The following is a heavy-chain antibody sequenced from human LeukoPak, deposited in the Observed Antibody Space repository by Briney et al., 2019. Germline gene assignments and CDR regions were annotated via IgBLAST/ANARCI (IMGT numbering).Heavy chain of an antibody. CDR3: AKNRPLGGSGSYAFVY. D-gene: IGHD3-10*01. V-gene: IGHV3-74*01. CDR2: FKSDGITT. Sequence: GGSLRLSCVASGFTFSNYWMHWVRQAPGKGLVWVSCFKSDGITTSYADSVKGRFTISRDNAKNTMYLQMKSLRVDDLAVNYCAKNRPLGGSGSYAFVYWGRGTLVTVAS. CDR1: GFTFSNYW. J-gene: IGHJ4*02.